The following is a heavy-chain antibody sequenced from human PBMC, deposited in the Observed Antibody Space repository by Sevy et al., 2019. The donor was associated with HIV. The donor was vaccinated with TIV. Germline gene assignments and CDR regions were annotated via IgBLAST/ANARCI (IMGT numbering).Heavy chain of an antibody. CDR1: GYYFTGYY. V-gene: IGHV1-2*02. J-gene: IGHJ4*02. Sequence: ASVKVSCKASGYYFTGYYVHWVRQAPGQGLEWMGWINPNGGGTNIGQKFHGRVTMSRETSITTAYMELTRLRSNETGVYFCARSVYGSGTYLNDYWGQGTLVTVSS. CDR3: ARSVYGSGTYLNDY. D-gene: IGHD3-10*01. CDR2: INPNGGGT.